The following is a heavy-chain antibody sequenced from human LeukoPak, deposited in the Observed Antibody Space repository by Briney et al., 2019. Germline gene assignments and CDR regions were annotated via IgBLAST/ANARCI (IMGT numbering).Heavy chain of an antibody. Sequence: GGSLRLSCGGSGFTFTSYAMSWVRQAPGKGLEWVSAISGSGGSTYYADSVKGRFTISRDNSKNTLYLQMNSLRAEDTAVYYCAKRSDFWSGYYHPWGQGTLVTVSS. D-gene: IGHD3-3*01. CDR1: GFTFTSYA. V-gene: IGHV3-23*01. J-gene: IGHJ5*02. CDR3: AKRSDFWSGYYHP. CDR2: ISGSGGST.